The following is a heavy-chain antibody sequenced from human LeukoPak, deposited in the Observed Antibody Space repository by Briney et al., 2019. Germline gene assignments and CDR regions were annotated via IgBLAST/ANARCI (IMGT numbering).Heavy chain of an antibody. Sequence: SETLSLTCTVSGGSISSGGYYWSWIRQPPGKGLEWIGYIYHSGSTNYNPSLKSRVTMSVDTSKNQFSLKLTSVTAADTAVYYCAVAATSLYSWGQGALVTVSS. CDR2: IYHSGST. J-gene: IGHJ5*02. D-gene: IGHD2-15*01. CDR1: GGSISSGGYY. CDR3: AVAATSLYS. V-gene: IGHV4-61*08.